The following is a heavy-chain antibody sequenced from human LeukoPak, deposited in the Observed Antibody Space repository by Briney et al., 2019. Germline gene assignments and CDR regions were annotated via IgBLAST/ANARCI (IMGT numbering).Heavy chain of an antibody. CDR1: GFTFTSTA. CDR3: AADTNYCTNGVCYAFDY. Sequence: SVKASCKASGFTFTSTAVQWVRQARGQRLEWIGWIVVGSGNTNYAQKFQERVTITRDMSTSTAYMELSSLRSEDTAVYYCAADTNYCTNGVCYAFDYRGQGTLVTVSS. V-gene: IGHV1-58*01. J-gene: IGHJ4*02. CDR2: IVVGSGNT. D-gene: IGHD2-8*01.